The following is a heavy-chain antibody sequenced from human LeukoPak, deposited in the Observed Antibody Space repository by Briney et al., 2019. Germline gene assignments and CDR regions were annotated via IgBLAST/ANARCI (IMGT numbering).Heavy chain of an antibody. V-gene: IGHV1-18*01. Sequence: ASVKVFCKASGYTFTSYGISWVRQAPGQGLEWMGWISAYNGNTNYAQKLQGRVTMTTDTSTSTAYMELRSLRSDDTAVYYCARDSSLNIAAAGTFDYWGQGTLVTVSS. D-gene: IGHD6-13*01. J-gene: IGHJ4*02. CDR1: GYTFTSYG. CDR2: ISAYNGNT. CDR3: ARDSSLNIAAAGTFDY.